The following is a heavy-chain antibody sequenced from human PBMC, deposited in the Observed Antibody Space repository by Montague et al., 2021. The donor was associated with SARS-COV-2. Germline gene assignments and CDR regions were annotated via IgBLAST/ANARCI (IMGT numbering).Heavy chain of an antibody. J-gene: IGHJ4*02. CDR2: ISGDGGST. V-gene: IGHV3-43*02. CDR3: AKDASGYYYDSSVSPADY. Sequence: SLRLSCAASGFTFDDYAMHWVRQAPGKGLEWVSLISGDGGSTYYADSVKGRFTISRDNTKNSLYLQMNSLRTEDTALYYCAKDASGYYYDSSVSPADYWGQGTLVTVSS. CDR1: GFTFDDYA. D-gene: IGHD3-22*01.